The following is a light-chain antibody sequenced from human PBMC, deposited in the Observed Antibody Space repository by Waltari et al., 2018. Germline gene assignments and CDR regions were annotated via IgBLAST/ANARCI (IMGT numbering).Light chain of an antibody. CDR2: ANN. Sequence: QQLPGKAPKLLLSANNNRPSGVPDRVAGSKSGTSASLAITGLQAEDEGDYFCQCYDLSLSGRVFGGGTKLTVL. J-gene: IGLJ3*02. V-gene: IGLV1-40*01. CDR3: QCYDLSLSGRV.